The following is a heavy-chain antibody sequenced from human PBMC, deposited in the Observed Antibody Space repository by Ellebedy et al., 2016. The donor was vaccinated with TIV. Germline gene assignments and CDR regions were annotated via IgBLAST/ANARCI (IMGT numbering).Heavy chain of an antibody. CDR3: AKGRGGGSDSSAPRYYFDY. CDR1: GFTFSSYA. J-gene: IGHJ4*02. CDR2: ISNTGSRT. Sequence: GESLKISCAASGFTFSSYAMSWVRQAPGKGLEWVSTISNTGSRTYYADSVEGRFIISRDNSKKTLYLQMNSLSPEDTAVYYCAKGRGGGSDSSAPRYYFDYWGLGTLVTVSS. D-gene: IGHD3-22*01. V-gene: IGHV3-23*01.